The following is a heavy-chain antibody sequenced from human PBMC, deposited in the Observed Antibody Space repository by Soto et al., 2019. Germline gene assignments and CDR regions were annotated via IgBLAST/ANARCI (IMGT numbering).Heavy chain of an antibody. D-gene: IGHD3-3*01. J-gene: IGHJ6*02. Sequence: QVQLVESGGGVVQPGRSLRLSCAASGFTFSSYAMHWVRQAPGKGLEWVAVISYDGSNKYYADSVKGRFTISRDNSKNTLYLQMNSLRAEDTAVYYCAREAKYYDFWSGYYFHYYYGMDVWGQGTTVTVSS. CDR1: GFTFSSYA. V-gene: IGHV3-30-3*01. CDR2: ISYDGSNK. CDR3: AREAKYYDFWSGYYFHYYYGMDV.